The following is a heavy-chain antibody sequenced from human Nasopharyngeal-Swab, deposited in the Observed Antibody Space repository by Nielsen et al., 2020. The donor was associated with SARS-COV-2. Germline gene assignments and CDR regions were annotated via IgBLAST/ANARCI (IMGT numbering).Heavy chain of an antibody. J-gene: IGHJ4*02. Sequence: QAPGKGLEWIGSIYYSGSTYYNPSLKSRVTISVDTSKNQFSLKLSSVTAADTAVYYCASHDYGDYGVVDYWGQGTLVTVSS. CDR3: ASHDYGDYGVVDY. V-gene: IGHV4-39*01. CDR2: IYYSGST. D-gene: IGHD4-17*01.